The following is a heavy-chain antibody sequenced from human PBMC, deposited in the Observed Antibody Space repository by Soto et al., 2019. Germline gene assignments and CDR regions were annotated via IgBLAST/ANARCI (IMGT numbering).Heavy chain of an antibody. Sequence: QVQLQESGPGLVKPSQTLSLTCTVSGGSISSGDYYWSWIRQPPGKGLEWIGYIYYSGSTYYNPPPKSRVTXSXHXSTDPFYLQLSSATAADTAAYYCARVGGFGATTIDYWGQGTLVTVSS. CDR3: ARVGGFGATTIDY. V-gene: IGHV4-30-4*01. D-gene: IGHD3-10*01. CDR2: IYYSGST. J-gene: IGHJ4*02. CDR1: GGSISSGDYY.